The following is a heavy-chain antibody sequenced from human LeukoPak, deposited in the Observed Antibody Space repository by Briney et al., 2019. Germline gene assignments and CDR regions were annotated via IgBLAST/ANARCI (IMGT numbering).Heavy chain of an antibody. Sequence: PGGSLRLSCVASGFTFSSYAMHWVRQAPGKGLEYVSAISSNGGSTYYANSVKGRFTISRDNSKNTLYLQMGSLRAEDMAVYYCARDKTGGATNFDYWSQGTLVTVSS. CDR2: ISSNGGST. J-gene: IGHJ4*02. CDR1: GFTFSSYA. D-gene: IGHD1-26*01. CDR3: ARDKTGGATNFDY. V-gene: IGHV3-64*01.